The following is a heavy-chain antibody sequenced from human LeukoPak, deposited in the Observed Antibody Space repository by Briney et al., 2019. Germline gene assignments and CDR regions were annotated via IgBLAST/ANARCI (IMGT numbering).Heavy chain of an antibody. D-gene: IGHD3-16*01. CDR3: ARDGRSGGAFDI. CDR2: IIPIFGTA. CDR1: GGTFSSYA. V-gene: IGHV1-69*13. Sequence: ASVKVSCKASGGTFSSYAISWVRQAPGQGLEWMGGIIPIFGTANYAQKFQGRATITADESTSTAYMELSSLRSEDTAVYYCARDGRSGGAFDIWGQGTMVTVSS. J-gene: IGHJ3*02.